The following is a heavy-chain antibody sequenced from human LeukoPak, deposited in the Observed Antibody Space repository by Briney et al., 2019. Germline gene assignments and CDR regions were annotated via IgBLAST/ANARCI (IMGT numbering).Heavy chain of an antibody. CDR2: ISAYNGNT. D-gene: IGHD3-22*01. Sequence: ASVKVSCKASGYTFPSYGISWVRQAPGQGLEWLGWISAYNGNTNYAQKLQGRVTMTTDTSTSTAYMELRSLRSDDTAVYSCARDIGYDSSGYLFDYWGQGTLVTVSS. V-gene: IGHV1-18*01. J-gene: IGHJ4*02. CDR3: ARDIGYDSSGYLFDY. CDR1: GYTFPSYG.